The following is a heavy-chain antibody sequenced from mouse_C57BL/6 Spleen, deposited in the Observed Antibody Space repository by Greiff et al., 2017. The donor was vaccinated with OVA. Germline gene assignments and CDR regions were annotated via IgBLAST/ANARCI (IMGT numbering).Heavy chain of an antibody. D-gene: IGHD1-1*01. CDR1: GYTFTSYW. J-gene: IGHJ1*03. V-gene: IGHV1-72*01. CDR2: IDPNSGGT. CDR3: ARHYYGSSYNWCFDV. Sequence: QVQLQQPGAELVKPGASVKLSCKASGYTFTSYWMHWVKQRPGRGLEWIGRIDPNSGGTKYNEKFKSKATLTVDKPSSTAYMQLSSLTSEDSAVYYCARHYYGSSYNWCFDVWGTGTTVTVSS.